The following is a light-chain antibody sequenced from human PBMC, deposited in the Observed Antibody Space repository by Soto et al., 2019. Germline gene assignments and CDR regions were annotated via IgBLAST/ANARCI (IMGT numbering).Light chain of an antibody. Sequence: QSVLTQPASASGAPRRRGPISCSGNNSNIGSNYVYWYQQFPGRAPKLLIYRSKERPSGVPDRFSGSKSGTSASLAISGLRSDDEADYYCGAWDDSLNAHVFGIGTKVTVL. CDR2: RSK. V-gene: IGLV1-47*01. J-gene: IGLJ1*01. CDR3: GAWDDSLNAHV. CDR1: NSNIGSNY.